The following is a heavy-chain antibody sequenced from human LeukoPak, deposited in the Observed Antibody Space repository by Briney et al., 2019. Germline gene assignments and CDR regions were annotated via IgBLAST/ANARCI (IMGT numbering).Heavy chain of an antibody. CDR2: INHSGST. CDR1: SGSFSGYY. Sequence: SETLSLTCAVYSGSFSGYYWSWIRQPPGKGLEWIGEINHSGSTNYNPSLKSRVTISVDTSKNQFSLKLSSVTAADTAVYYCARGGEGYYGSGSYFHYFDYWGQGTLVTVSS. CDR3: ARGGEGYYGSGSYFHYFDY. D-gene: IGHD3-10*01. J-gene: IGHJ4*02. V-gene: IGHV4-34*01.